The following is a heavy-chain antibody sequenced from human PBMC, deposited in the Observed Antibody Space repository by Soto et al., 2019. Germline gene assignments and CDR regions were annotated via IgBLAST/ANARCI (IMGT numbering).Heavy chain of an antibody. Sequence: EVQLVESGGGLVQPGGSLRLSCAASGFTFSSYSMNWVRQAPGKGLEWVSYISSSSSTIYYADSVKGRFTISRDNAKNSLYLQMNSLRAEDTAVYYCARGNKVTTKGVNYYYMDVWGKGTTVTVSS. CDR2: ISSSSSTI. D-gene: IGHD4-17*01. CDR3: ARGNKVTTKGVNYYYMDV. J-gene: IGHJ6*03. V-gene: IGHV3-48*01. CDR1: GFTFSSYS.